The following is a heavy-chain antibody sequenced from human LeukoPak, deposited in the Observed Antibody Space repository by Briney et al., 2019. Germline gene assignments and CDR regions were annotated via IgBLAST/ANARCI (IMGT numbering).Heavy chain of an antibody. CDR1: GGSFSGYY. Sequence: SETLSLTCAVYGGSFSGYYWSWIRQPPGKGLEWIGEINHSGSTNYNPSLKSRVTISVDTSKNQFSLKLSSVTAADTAVYYCAREWLLTRVGPAGGPYGMDVWGQGTTVTVSS. CDR2: INHSGST. D-gene: IGHD2-2*01. V-gene: IGHV4-34*09. J-gene: IGHJ6*02. CDR3: AREWLLTRVGPAGGPYGMDV.